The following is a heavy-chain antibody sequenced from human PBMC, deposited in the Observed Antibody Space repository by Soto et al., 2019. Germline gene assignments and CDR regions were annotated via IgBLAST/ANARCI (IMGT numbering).Heavy chain of an antibody. D-gene: IGHD4-17*01. J-gene: IGHJ4*02. CDR3: ARDTYGDYGQVLDY. V-gene: IGHV3-23*01. Sequence: GGSLRLSRAASGFSFSSYAMSWVRHAPGKGLEWVSAISGSGGSTYYADSVKGRFTISRDNSKNTLYLQMNSLRAEDTAVYYCARDTYGDYGQVLDYWGQGTLVTVSS. CDR1: GFSFSSYA. CDR2: ISGSGGST.